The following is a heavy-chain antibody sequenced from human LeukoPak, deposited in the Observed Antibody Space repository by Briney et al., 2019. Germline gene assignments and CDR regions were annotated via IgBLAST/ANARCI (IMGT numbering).Heavy chain of an antibody. D-gene: IGHD6-19*01. CDR1: GFTFSAYA. J-gene: IGHJ4*02. V-gene: IGHV3-23*01. CDR3: AKELTRMTVAGTFGY. Sequence: PGGSLRLSCAASGFTFSAYAMSWVRQAPGKGLEWGSTFRDTDTGTYYADPVKGRFTISGDTSKNTLYLQMSGLRAEDTAIYYCAKELTRMTVAGTFGYWGQGALVTVSS. CDR2: FRDTDTGT.